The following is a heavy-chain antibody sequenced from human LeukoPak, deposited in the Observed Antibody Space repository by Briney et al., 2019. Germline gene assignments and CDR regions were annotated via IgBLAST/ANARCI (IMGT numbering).Heavy chain of an antibody. CDR3: ATLRGASTAVFDS. Sequence: PSETLSLTCTVSGGSISYDYWSWIRQSPGKRLEWIGYIHYSGATNYIPSLKSRVTISVDTSKTQFSLKLSSVTAADTALYYCATLRGASTAVFDSWGQDALVTVSS. J-gene: IGHJ4*02. D-gene: IGHD2-21*02. V-gene: IGHV4-59*08. CDR1: GGSISYDY. CDR2: IHYSGAT.